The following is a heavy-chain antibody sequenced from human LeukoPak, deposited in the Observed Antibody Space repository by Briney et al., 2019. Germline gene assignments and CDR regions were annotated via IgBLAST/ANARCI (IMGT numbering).Heavy chain of an antibody. CDR1: GFTFSSYW. J-gene: IGHJ4*02. CDR2: INSDGNST. CDR3: ARQSYYYDSSGYYHDY. D-gene: IGHD3-22*01. V-gene: IGHV3-74*01. Sequence: PGGSLRLSCAVSGFTFSSYWMHWVRQAPGKGLVWVSRINSDGNSTTYADSVKGRFTISRDNAKNTLYLQVNSLRAEDTAVYYCARQSYYYDSSGYYHDYWGQGTLVTVSS.